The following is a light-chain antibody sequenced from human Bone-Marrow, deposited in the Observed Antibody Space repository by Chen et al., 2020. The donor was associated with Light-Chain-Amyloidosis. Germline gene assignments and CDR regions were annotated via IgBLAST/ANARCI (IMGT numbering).Light chain of an antibody. CDR2: EVS. CDR3: SSYAGSNNPWV. J-gene: IGLJ3*02. CDR1: SSDVGGYNY. Sequence: QSALTHPPSASGSPVQSVTISCTGTSSDVGGYNYVSWYQQHPGKAPKLMIYEVSKRPSGVPDRFSGSKSGNTASLTVSGLQAEDEADYYCSSYAGSNNPWVFGGGTKLTVL. V-gene: IGLV2-8*01.